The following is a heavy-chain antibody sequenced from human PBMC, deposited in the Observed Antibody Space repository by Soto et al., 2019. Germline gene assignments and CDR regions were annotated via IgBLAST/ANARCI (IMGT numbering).Heavy chain of an antibody. Sequence: ASVRVSCKASGGTFSSYAISWVRQAPGQGLEWMGGIIPIFGTANYAQKFQGRVTITADESTSTAYMELSSLRSEDTAVYYCARAPPPYDSSGYYYKGQAFDIWGQGTMVTVSS. CDR3: ARAPPPYDSSGYYYKGQAFDI. CDR1: GGTFSSYA. D-gene: IGHD3-22*01. CDR2: IIPIFGTA. J-gene: IGHJ3*02. V-gene: IGHV1-69*13.